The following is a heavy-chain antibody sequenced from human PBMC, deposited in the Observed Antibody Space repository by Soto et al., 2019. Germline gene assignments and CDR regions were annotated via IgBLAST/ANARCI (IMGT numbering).Heavy chain of an antibody. J-gene: IGHJ4*02. Sequence: EVQLLESGGGLVQPGGSLRLSCAASGFTFSSYAMSWVRQAPGKGLEWVSAISGSGGSTYYADSVKGRFTISRDNSTNSLYLQMNSLRAEDTAVYYCARRSSGWYFDYWGQGTLVTVSS. CDR3: ARRSSGWYFDY. V-gene: IGHV3-23*01. D-gene: IGHD6-19*01. CDR1: GFTFSSYA. CDR2: ISGSGGST.